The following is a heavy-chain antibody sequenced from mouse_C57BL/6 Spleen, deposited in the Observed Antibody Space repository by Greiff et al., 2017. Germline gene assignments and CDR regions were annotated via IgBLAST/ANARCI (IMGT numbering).Heavy chain of an antibody. CDR2: IYPGDGDT. CDR1: GYAFSSSW. V-gene: IGHV1-82*01. J-gene: IGHJ2*01. D-gene: IGHD3-2*02. Sequence: VKLQESGPELVKPGASVKISCKASGYAFSSSWMNWVKQRPGKGLEWIGRIYPGDGDTNYNGKFKGKATLTADKSSSTAYMQLSSLTSEDSAVYFCARSGNSSGLFDYWGQGTTLTVSS. CDR3: ARSGNSSGLFDY.